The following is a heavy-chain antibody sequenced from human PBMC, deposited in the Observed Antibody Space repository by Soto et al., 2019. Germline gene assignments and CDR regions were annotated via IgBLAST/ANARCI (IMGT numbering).Heavy chain of an antibody. J-gene: IGHJ4*02. Sequence: GGSLRLSCAASGFSFGSYALSWVRQAPGKGLEWVSTISGSDGKTFYADSVKGRFSISRDTSQSTLYPQMNSLRADDTAMYYCARWSYLDYWGQGTRVTVSS. CDR2: ISGSDGKT. D-gene: IGHD3-3*01. V-gene: IGHV3-23*01. CDR3: ARWSYLDY. CDR1: GFSFGSYA.